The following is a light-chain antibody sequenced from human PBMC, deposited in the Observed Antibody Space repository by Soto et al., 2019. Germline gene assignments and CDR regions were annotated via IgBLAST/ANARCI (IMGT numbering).Light chain of an antibody. CDR1: QSLLHSNGFNY. CDR3: MQALQTPRT. V-gene: IGKV2-28*01. CDR2: LAS. J-gene: IGKJ1*01. Sequence: DIVMTQSPLSLAVTPGEPASISCRSSQSLLHSNGFNYLDWYVQKPGQSPQLLIYLASDRAPGVPDRISGSGSGTEFTLKISRVEAEDVGVYYCMQALQTPRTFGLGTKVDIK.